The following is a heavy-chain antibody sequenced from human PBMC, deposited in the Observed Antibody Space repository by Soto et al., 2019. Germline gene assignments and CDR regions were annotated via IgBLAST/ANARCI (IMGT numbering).Heavy chain of an antibody. V-gene: IGHV3-23*01. J-gene: IGHJ4*02. CDR2: ISGSGGST. D-gene: IGHD3-10*01. CDR3: AKEVPITYRSYFDY. Sequence: EVQLLESGGGLVQPGGSLRLSCAASGFTFSTYVMNWVRQAPGKGLEWVSTISGSGGSTYYADSVKGRFTISRDNSKNTLYLQMNSLRAEDTAVYYCAKEVPITYRSYFDYWGQGTLVTVSS. CDR1: GFTFSTYV.